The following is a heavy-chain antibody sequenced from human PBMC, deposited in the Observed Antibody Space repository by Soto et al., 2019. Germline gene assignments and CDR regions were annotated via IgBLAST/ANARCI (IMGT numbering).Heavy chain of an antibody. CDR1: GFTFSVYG. CDR3: ARAVGPFDY. CDR2: IWNDGSKK. V-gene: IGHV3-33*01. J-gene: IGHJ4*02. D-gene: IGHD3-16*01. Sequence: QVQLVESGGGVVQPGRSLRLSCAASGFTFSVYGMHWVRQAPGKGLEWVAVIWNDGSKKYYGDSVKGRFTISRDTSKNTLFLHMNSLRADDTAVYYCARAVGPFDYWGQGTLVTVSS.